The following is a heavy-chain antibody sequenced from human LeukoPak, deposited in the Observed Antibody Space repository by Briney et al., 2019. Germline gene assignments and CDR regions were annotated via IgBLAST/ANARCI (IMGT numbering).Heavy chain of an antibody. CDR3: ARVLRSHYGSGSYYGMDV. Sequence: ASVKVSCKASGYTFTSYDINWVRQATGQGLEWMGWMNPNSGNTGYAQKFQGRVTMTRNTSISTAYMELSSLRSEDTAVYYCARVLRSHYGSGSYYGMDVWGQGTTVTVSS. CDR1: GYTFTSYD. CDR2: MNPNSGNT. J-gene: IGHJ6*02. D-gene: IGHD3-10*01. V-gene: IGHV1-8*01.